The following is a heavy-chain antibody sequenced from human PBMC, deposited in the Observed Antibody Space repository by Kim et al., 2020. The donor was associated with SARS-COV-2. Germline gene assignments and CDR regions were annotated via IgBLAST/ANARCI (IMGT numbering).Heavy chain of an antibody. J-gene: IGHJ4*02. V-gene: IGHV3-11*05. CDR1: GFTFSDYY. D-gene: IGHD6-13*01. CDR2: ISSSSSYT. CDR3: ARVREGGSSWYYFDY. Sequence: GGSLRLSCAASGFTFSDYYMSWIRQAPGKGLEWFSYISSSSSYTSYADSVKGRFTISRDNAKNSLYLQMNSLRAEDTAVYYCARVREGGSSWYYFDYWGQGTLVTVSS.